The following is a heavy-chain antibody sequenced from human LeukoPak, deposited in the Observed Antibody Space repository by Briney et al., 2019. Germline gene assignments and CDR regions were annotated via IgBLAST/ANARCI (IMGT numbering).Heavy chain of an antibody. CDR1: RFGFSTSA. D-gene: IGHD3-3*01. CDR3: ARLKNNDFWSGYYTYAFDL. V-gene: IGHV3-23*01. Sequence: GGSLRLSCAASRFGFSTSAMTWVRQVPGKGLEWVSTTSGSGASTNYADSVKGRFTITRDNAKNSLYLQMNSLRAEDTAVYYCARLKNNDFWSGYYTYAFDLWGQGTMVTVSS. J-gene: IGHJ3*01. CDR2: TSGSGAST.